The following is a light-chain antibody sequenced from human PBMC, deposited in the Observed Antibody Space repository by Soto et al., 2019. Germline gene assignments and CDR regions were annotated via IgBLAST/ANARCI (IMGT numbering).Light chain of an antibody. CDR2: EVS. Sequence: QLVLTQPPSASGSPGQSVTISCTGTSSDVGGYNYVSWYQQHPGKAPKLMIYEVSKRPSGVPDRFSGSKSGNTASLTVSGLQAEGEADYYCSSYAGSNNLVFGGGTKLTVL. J-gene: IGLJ2*01. V-gene: IGLV2-8*01. CDR1: SSDVGGYNY. CDR3: SSYAGSNNLV.